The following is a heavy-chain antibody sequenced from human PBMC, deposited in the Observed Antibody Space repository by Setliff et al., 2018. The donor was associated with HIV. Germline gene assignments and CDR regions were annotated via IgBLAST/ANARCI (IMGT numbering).Heavy chain of an antibody. Sequence: SETLSLTCTVSGGSISSHFWSWIRQSPGKRLEWIGYIHSYGNTIYKPSLKSRLTISVDTPKNQFSLKVNSVSAADTAIYFCARDDSGWYMYWGQGTLVTVSS. CDR1: GGSISSHF. CDR2: IHSYGNT. CDR3: ARDDSGWYMY. D-gene: IGHD6-13*01. V-gene: IGHV4-59*11. J-gene: IGHJ4*02.